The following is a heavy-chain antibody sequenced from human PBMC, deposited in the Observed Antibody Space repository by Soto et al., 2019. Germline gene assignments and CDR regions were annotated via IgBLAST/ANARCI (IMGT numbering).Heavy chain of an antibody. J-gene: IGHJ4*02. CDR3: AKQWEDYDFWSGYSSFDY. CDR2: ISGSGGST. CDR1: GFTFSSYA. Sequence: GGSLRLSCAASGFTFSSYAMSWVRQAPGKGLEWVSAISGSGGSTYYADSVKGRFTISRDNSKNTLYLQMNSLRAEDTAVYYCAKQWEDYDFWSGYSSFDYWGQGTLVTVSS. V-gene: IGHV3-23*01. D-gene: IGHD3-3*01.